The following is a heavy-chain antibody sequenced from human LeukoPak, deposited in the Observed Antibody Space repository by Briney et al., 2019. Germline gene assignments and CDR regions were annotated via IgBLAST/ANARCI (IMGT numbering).Heavy chain of an antibody. V-gene: IGHV1-2*02. J-gene: IGHJ5*02. CDR3: ARRPDFGTNIIGA. Sequence: ASVKVSCKASGNTFTGYYMHWVRQAPGQGLEWMGWINPNTGGTNYAQKFQGRGTMTRDTSISTVYMELSSLRSDDTAVYYCARRPDFGTNIIGAWGQGTLVTVSS. D-gene: IGHD1-14*01. CDR2: INPNTGGT. CDR1: GNTFTGYY.